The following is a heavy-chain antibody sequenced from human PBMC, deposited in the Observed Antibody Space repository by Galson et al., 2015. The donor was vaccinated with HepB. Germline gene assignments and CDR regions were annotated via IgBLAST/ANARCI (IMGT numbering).Heavy chain of an antibody. V-gene: IGHV5-51*01. CDR3: ARRGDVPTFGYYYDIVF. CDR1: GYSFPSYW. D-gene: IGHD3-16*01. Sequence: QSGAEVKKPGESLKISCKGSGYSFPSYWIGWVRQMPGKGLEWMGIIYPGDSDTRYSPSFQGQVTISADKSISTAYLQWSSLKDSDTAMYYCARRGDVPTFGYYYDIVFWGQGTPVTVSS. J-gene: IGHJ6*02. CDR2: IYPGDSDT.